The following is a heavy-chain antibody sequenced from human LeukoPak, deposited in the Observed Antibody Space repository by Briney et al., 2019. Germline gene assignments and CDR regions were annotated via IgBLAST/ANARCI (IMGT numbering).Heavy chain of an antibody. D-gene: IGHD6-19*01. Sequence: SETLSLTCAVSGGCISSSNWWSWVRQPPGKGLEWIGEIYHSGSTNYNPSLKSRVTIAVDKSKNQFSLKLSSVTAADTAVYYCARDIAVAGRDDAFDIWGQGTMVTVSS. CDR3: ARDIAVAGRDDAFDI. CDR1: GGCISSSNW. J-gene: IGHJ3*02. V-gene: IGHV4-4*02. CDR2: IYHSGST.